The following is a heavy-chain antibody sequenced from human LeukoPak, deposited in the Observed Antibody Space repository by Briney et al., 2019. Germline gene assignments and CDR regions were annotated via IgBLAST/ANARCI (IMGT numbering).Heavy chain of an antibody. Sequence: GRSLRLSCAASGFMLSTHGMHWVRQAPGKGLEWVAGMWHDGTREDYADSVKGRFTISRDLSKNTLNLQMNSLRVDDTAMFYCARDLSYGSLDFRGQGTLVTVSS. CDR3: ARDLSYGSLDF. D-gene: IGHD1-26*01. J-gene: IGHJ4*02. CDR1: GFMLSTHG. V-gene: IGHV3-33*01. CDR2: MWHDGTRE.